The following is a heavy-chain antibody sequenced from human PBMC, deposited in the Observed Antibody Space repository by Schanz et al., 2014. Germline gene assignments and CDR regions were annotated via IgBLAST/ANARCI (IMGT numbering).Heavy chain of an antibody. V-gene: IGHV4-31*03. CDR2: ISYSGST. J-gene: IGHJ3*01. CDR1: GGSVSSGGDY. Sequence: QVQLQESGPGLLKPSETLSLTCTVSGGSVSSGGDYWSWIRQHPGKGLEWIGFISYSGSTYYNPSLKSRVAISMHTTKKNSALKLRTMTGADAAVDYCGAGPRHGSVARDVWGQGTTVTVSS. CDR3: GAGPRHGSVARDV.